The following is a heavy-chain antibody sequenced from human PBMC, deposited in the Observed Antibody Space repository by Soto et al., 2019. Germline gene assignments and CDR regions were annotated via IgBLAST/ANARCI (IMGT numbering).Heavy chain of an antibody. D-gene: IGHD2-8*01. V-gene: IGHV1-2*04. CDR1: GYMFTGFY. CDR2: INPKSGGT. CDR3: ARGDSTDCSNGVCSFFYNHDMDV. Sequence: ASVKVSCKASGYMFTGFYLHWVRQAPGQGLEWLGRINPKSGGTSTAQKFQGWVTMTTDTSISTASMELTRLTSDDTAIYYCARGDSTDCSNGVCSFFYNHDMDVWGQGTTVTVS. J-gene: IGHJ6*02.